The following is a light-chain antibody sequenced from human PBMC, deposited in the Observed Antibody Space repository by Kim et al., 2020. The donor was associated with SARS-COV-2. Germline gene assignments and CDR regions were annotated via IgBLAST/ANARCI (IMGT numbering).Light chain of an antibody. V-gene: IGLV2-11*01. CDR2: DVS. CDR1: SSDVGGYNY. J-gene: IGLJ1*01. CDR3: CSYAGSYTFYV. Sequence: SVTISCTGTSSDVGGYNYVSWYQQHPGKAPKLMIYDVSKRPSGVPDRFSGSKSGNTASLTISGLQAEEEADYYCCSYAGSYTFYVFGTGTKVTVL.